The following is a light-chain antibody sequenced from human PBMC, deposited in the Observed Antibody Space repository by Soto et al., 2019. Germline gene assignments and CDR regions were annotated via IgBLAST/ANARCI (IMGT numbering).Light chain of an antibody. CDR1: QSVSTY. J-gene: IGKJ3*01. Sequence: EIVLTQSPATLSLSPGERATLSCRASQSVSTYLAWYQQKPGQAPRLLIYGASNRATGTPARFSGSGSGTDFTLTISSLEPEDFAVYYCQQRSKWPPFTFGPGTQVDIK. V-gene: IGKV3-11*01. CDR2: GAS. CDR3: QQRSKWPPFT.